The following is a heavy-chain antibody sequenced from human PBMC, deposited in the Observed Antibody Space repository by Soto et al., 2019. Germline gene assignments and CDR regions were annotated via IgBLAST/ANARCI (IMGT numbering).Heavy chain of an antibody. CDR2: IYYSGST. V-gene: IGHV4-39*01. CDR1: GGSISSSSYY. D-gene: IGHD3-3*01. J-gene: IGHJ6*03. Sequence: PSETLSLTCTVSGGSISSSSYYWGWIRQPPGKGLEWIGSIYYSGSTYYNPSLKSRVTMSVDTSKNQFSLKLSSVTAADTAVYYCARINGFWSGYYYYYYYYMDVWGKGTTVTVS. CDR3: ARINGFWSGYYYYYYYYMDV.